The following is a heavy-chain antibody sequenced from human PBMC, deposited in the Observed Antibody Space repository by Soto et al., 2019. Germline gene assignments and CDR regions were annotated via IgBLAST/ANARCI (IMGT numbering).Heavy chain of an antibody. CDR1: GYTFTCYY. D-gene: IGHD3-22*01. CDR3: AITTTEYYDSRSNGDY. CDR2: INPNSGGT. Sequence: SVKVSCKASGYTFTCYYMHWVRQAPGQGLELMGWINPNSGGTNYAQKLQGIVTMTRDTSISTAYMELSRLRSDDTAVYYCAITTTEYYDSRSNGDYWGQGTLVIVSS. J-gene: IGHJ4*02. V-gene: IGHV1-2*02.